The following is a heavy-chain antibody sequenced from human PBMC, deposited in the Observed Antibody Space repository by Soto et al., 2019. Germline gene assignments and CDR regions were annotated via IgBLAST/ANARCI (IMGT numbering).Heavy chain of an antibody. D-gene: IGHD6-6*01. J-gene: IGHJ4*02. CDR3: ARSIAALFGENY. CDR2: MNPNSGNT. Sequence: EASVKVSCKASGYTFTSYDINWVRQATGQGLEWMGWMNPNSGNTGYAQKFQGRVTMTRNTSISTAYMELSSLRSEDTAVYYCARSIAALFGENYWGQGTLVTVSS. V-gene: IGHV1-8*01. CDR1: GYTFTSYD.